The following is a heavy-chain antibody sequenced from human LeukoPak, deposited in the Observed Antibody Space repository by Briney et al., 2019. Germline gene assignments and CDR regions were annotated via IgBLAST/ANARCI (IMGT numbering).Heavy chain of an antibody. Sequence: ASVKVSCKAFGYTFTSNYMHWVRQAPGQGPEWMGVISPSGGSTTYAQKFQGRVTLIRDMSTSTDYLELSSLRSEDTAVYYCARDNSVRDEAWWFDAWGQGTLVTVSS. D-gene: IGHD5-24*01. J-gene: IGHJ5*02. V-gene: IGHV1-46*01. CDR1: GYTFTSNY. CDR3: ARDNSVRDEAWWFDA. CDR2: ISPSGGST.